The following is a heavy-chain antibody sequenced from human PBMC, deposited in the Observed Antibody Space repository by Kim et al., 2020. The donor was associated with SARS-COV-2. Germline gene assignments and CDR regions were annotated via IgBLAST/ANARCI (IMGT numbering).Heavy chain of an antibody. Sequence: GGSLRLSCAASGFTFSSYWMSWVRQAPGKGLEWVANIKQDGREKYYVDSVKGRFTISRDNAKNSLYLQMNSLRAEDTAVYYCARSRFPIVGIAAAVTFFDYWGKGTLVTVSS. CDR2: IKQDGREK. CDR1: GFTFSSYW. V-gene: IGHV3-7*01. D-gene: IGHD6-13*01. J-gene: IGHJ4*02. CDR3: ARSRFPIVGIAAAVTFFDY.